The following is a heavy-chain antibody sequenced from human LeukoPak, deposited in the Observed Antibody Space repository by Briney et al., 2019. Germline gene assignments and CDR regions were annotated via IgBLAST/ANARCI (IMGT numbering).Heavy chain of an antibody. CDR2: ISGSGGST. J-gene: IGHJ4*02. CDR3: AKGSLGSVWGSYCDY. V-gene: IGHV3-23*01. Sequence: GGSLRLSCAASGFTFNSYAMSWVRQAPGKGLEWVSAISGSGGSTYYADSVKGRFTIPRDNSKNTLYLQMNSLRAEDTAIYYCAKGSLGSVWGSYCDYWGQGTLVTVSS. D-gene: IGHD3-16*01. CDR1: GFTFNSYA.